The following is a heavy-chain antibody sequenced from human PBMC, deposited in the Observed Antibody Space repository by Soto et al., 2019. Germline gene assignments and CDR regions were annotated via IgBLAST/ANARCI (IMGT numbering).Heavy chain of an antibody. D-gene: IGHD3-3*01. Sequence: EVQLVESGGGLVKPGGSLRLSCAASGFTFSSYSMNWVRQAPGKGLEWVSSISSSSSYIYYADSVKGRFTISRDNAKNSLYLQMNSLRAEDTAVYYCARVRYDFWSGYLDYYYYYMDVWGKGTTVTVS. V-gene: IGHV3-21*01. CDR2: ISSSSSYI. J-gene: IGHJ6*03. CDR3: ARVRYDFWSGYLDYYYYYMDV. CDR1: GFTFSSYS.